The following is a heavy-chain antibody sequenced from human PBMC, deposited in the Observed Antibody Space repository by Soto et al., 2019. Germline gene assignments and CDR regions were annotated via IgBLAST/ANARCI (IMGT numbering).Heavy chain of an antibody. J-gene: IGHJ6*02. Sequence: QVQLVQSGDEVKKPGASVKVSCKASGYIFVNYGIAWVRQAPRQGLEWMGWIIPYTANTHSASKVQVTLTLTTDTSTSTAYMDLESLTSDDTAVYYCVMVDNYVTPTPQDVWGQGTTVTVSS. CDR1: GYIFVNYG. V-gene: IGHV1-18*01. D-gene: IGHD4-4*01. CDR3: VMVDNYVTPTPQDV. CDR2: IIPYTANT.